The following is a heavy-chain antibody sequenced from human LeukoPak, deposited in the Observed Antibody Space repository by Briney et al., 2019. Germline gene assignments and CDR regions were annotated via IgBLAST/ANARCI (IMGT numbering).Heavy chain of an antibody. V-gene: IGHV3-30-3*01. J-gene: IGHJ6*02. CDR3: ARERTGSMVRGVKLPGGHYYYYYGMGV. D-gene: IGHD3-10*01. Sequence: GRSLRLSCAASGFTYSSYAMHWVRQAPGKGLEWVAVISDDGSNKYYADSVKGRFTISRDNSKNTLYLQMNSLRAEDTAVYYCARERTGSMVRGVKLPGGHYYYYYGMGVWGQGTTVTVSS. CDR1: GFTYSSYA. CDR2: ISDDGSNK.